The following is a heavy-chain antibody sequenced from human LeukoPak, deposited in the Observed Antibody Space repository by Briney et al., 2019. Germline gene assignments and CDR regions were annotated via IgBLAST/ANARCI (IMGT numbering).Heavy chain of an antibody. CDR1: GFTFSSYS. CDR3: ARDIVGATSAQDY. Sequence: GGSLRLSCVASGFTFSSYSMNWVRQAPGKGLEWVSSISSSSSYIYYADSVKGRFTISRDNAKNSLYLQMNSLRAEDTAVYYCARDIVGATSAQDYWGQGTLVTVSS. D-gene: IGHD1-26*01. J-gene: IGHJ4*02. V-gene: IGHV3-21*01. CDR2: ISSSSSYI.